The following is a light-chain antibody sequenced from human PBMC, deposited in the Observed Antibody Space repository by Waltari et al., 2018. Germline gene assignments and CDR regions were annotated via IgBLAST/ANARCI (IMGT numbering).Light chain of an antibody. J-gene: IGLJ3*02. CDR2: EDT. CDR1: SSDVGSYSL. CDR3: CSYTLTNTWL. V-gene: IGLV2-23*01. Sequence: QSALTQPASVSGSPGQPITISCTGTSSDVGSYSLVSWYRQHPGEAPRVIIFEDTKRPSGVSNRFSGSKSGNTASLTSSGLQAEDEADYYCCSYTLTNTWLFGGGIKLTVL.